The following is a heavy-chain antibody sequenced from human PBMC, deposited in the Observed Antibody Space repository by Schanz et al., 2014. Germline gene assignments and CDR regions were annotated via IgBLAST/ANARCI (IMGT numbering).Heavy chain of an antibody. CDR2: IGYLGDT. D-gene: IGHD3-9*01. Sequence: EVHLVESGGGLVQPGGSLRLSCAASGFTLSNSDMHWVRQGTGKGLEWVSTIGYLGDTYYPDSVKGRFTVSRDSGQNSLYLQMNSLRAGDTAVYYCAKQIHYDILTVTRNWGQGTLVTVSS. J-gene: IGHJ4*02. CDR3: AKQIHYDILTVTRN. CDR1: GFTLSNSD. V-gene: IGHV3-13*01.